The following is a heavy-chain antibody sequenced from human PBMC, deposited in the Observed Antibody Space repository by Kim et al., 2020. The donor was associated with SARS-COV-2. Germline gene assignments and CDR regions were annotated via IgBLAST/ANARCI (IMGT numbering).Heavy chain of an antibody. D-gene: IGHD5-12*01. CDR1: GFTFDDYA. V-gene: IGHV3-9*01. Sequence: GGSLRLSCAASGFTFDDYAMHWVRQAPGKGLEWVSGISWNSGSIGYADSVKGRFTISRDNAKNSLYLQMNSLRAEDTALYYCAKDSRANPTGGYFDYWC. J-gene: IGHJ4*03. CDR2: ISWNSGSI. CDR3: AKDSRANPTGGYFDY.